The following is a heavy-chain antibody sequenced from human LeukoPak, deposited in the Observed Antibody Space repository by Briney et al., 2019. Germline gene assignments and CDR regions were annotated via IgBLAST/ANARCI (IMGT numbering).Heavy chain of an antibody. D-gene: IGHD4-23*01. CDR2: ISAYNGDT. Sequence: ASVKVSCKTSGYIFAHNGISWVRQAPGQGPEWMGWISAYNGDTNCAQNFQGRVTMTRDTSTSTVYMELRSLRSEDTAVYYCARDRGPDYGGNYEFDPWGQGTLVTVSS. J-gene: IGHJ5*02. V-gene: IGHV1-18*01. CDR3: ARDRGPDYGGNYEFDP. CDR1: GYIFAHNG.